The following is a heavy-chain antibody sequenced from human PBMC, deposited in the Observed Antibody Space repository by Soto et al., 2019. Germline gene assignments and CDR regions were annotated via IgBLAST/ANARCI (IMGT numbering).Heavy chain of an antibody. CDR3: AISEATLYNCFGP. CDR2: TYYSVST. J-gene: IGHJ5*02. CDR1: GGSISGYY. Sequence: ETLSLTCTVSGGSISGYYWTWIRQSPGKGLEWIGHTYYSVSTKYNPSIKSRLIMSVDRSKNQFSLRLSSVSDADTAVYHCAISEATLYNCFGPWGQGTPVTVSS. V-gene: IGHV4-59*12. D-gene: IGHD1-26*01.